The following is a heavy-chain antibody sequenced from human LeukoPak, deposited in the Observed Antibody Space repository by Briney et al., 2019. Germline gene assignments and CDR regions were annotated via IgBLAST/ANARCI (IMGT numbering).Heavy chain of an antibody. CDR2: VSYDGSNK. CDR1: GFTFSSYG. D-gene: IGHD2-15*01. J-gene: IGHJ4*02. Sequence: PGRSLRLSCAASGFTFSSYGMHWVRQAPGKGLEWVAVVSYDGSNKYYADSVKGRFTISRDNSENTLYLQMNSLRAEDTAVYYCAKGFSSEHCSGGSCYRDYFDYWGQGTLVTVSS. V-gene: IGHV3-30*18. CDR3: AKGFSSEHCSGGSCYRDYFDY.